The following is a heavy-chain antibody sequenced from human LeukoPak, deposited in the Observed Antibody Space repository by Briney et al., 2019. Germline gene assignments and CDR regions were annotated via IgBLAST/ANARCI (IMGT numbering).Heavy chain of an antibody. D-gene: IGHD3-22*01. CDR3: ARGEYYYDGGY. Sequence: GGSLRLSCAASGLTFSSFWMSWVRQAPGKGLEWVANIKRDGSEKYYVDSVKGRFTISRDNAKNSLYLQMNSLRVEDTAVYYCARGEYYYDGGYWGQGTMVTVSS. CDR2: IKRDGSEK. J-gene: IGHJ3*01. CDR1: GLTFSSFW. V-gene: IGHV3-7*04.